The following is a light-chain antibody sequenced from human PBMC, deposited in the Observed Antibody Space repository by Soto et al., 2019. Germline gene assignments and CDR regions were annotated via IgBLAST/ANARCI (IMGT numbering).Light chain of an antibody. Sequence: QSALTQPASVSGSPGQSITISCTGTSSDIGTYNLVSWYQHHPGNAPKLMIYEATKRPPGVSSRFSGSKSGNTASLTISGLQTEDEADYYCCSYAGGSTLVFGGGTKLTVL. CDR1: SSDIGTYNL. CDR3: CSYAGGSTLV. CDR2: EAT. V-gene: IGLV2-23*01. J-gene: IGLJ3*02.